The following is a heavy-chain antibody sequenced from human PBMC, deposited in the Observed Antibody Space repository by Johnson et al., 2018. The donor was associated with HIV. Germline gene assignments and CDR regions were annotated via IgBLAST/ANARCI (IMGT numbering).Heavy chain of an antibody. Sequence: QVQLVESGGGLVQPGGSLRVSCAASGFTFSDYYMTWIRQAPGKGLEWVSYISTSDGTIYSADTVKGRFSISRDNAKNSLYLQMNSLRAEDTAVYFCARGLIIQLWLQAAFDIWGQGTMVTVSS. J-gene: IGHJ3*02. CDR1: GFTFSDYY. V-gene: IGHV3-11*04. CDR3: ARGLIIQLWLQAAFDI. CDR2: ISTSDGTI. D-gene: IGHD5-18*01.